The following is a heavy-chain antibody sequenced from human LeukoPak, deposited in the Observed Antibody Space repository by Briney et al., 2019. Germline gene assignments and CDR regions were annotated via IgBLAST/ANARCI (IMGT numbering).Heavy chain of an antibody. J-gene: IGHJ3*02. V-gene: IGHV3-21*01. CDR3: ARVGYSYVAFDI. CDR2: ISSSSSYI. D-gene: IGHD5-18*01. Sequence: VSSISSSSSYIYYADSVKGRFTISRDNAKNSLYLQMNSLRAEDTAVYYCARVGYSYVAFDIWGQGTMVTVSS.